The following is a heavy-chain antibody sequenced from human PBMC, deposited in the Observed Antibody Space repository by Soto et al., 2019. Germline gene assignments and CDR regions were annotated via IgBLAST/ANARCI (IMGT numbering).Heavy chain of an antibody. CDR1: GFTFSSYA. V-gene: IGHV3-23*01. Sequence: GGSLRLSCAASGFTFSSYAMSWVRQAPGKGLEWVSAISGSGGSTYYADSVKGRFTISRDNSKNTLYLQMNSLRAEDTAVYYCAKEYDFWSGYYTGLDYWGQGTLVTVSS. J-gene: IGHJ4*02. CDR3: AKEYDFWSGYYTGLDY. D-gene: IGHD3-3*01. CDR2: ISGSGGST.